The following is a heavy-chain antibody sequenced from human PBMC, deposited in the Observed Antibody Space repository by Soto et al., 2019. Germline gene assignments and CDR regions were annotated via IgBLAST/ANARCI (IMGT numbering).Heavy chain of an antibody. CDR2: IIPLFGTT. J-gene: IGHJ6*02. V-gene: IGHV1-69*01. Sequence: QVQVVQSGVEVRRPGSSVKVSCKASGDTFKNCVISWVRQAPGQGLEWMGGIIPLFGTTDFAQRFQGRLTITTVESTTTAYMELSRLRSEDTATYYCAAELGFGKLSDVWGQGTTVIVSS. D-gene: IGHD3-10*01. CDR3: AAELGFGKLSDV. CDR1: GDTFKNCV.